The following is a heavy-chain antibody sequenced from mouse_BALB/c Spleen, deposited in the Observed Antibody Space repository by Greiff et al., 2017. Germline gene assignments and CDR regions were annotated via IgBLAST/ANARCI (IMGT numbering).Heavy chain of an antibody. Sequence: QVQLQQPGAELVKPGASVKLSCKASGYTFTSYWMHWVKQRPGQGLEWIGEINPSNGRTNYNEKFKSKATLTVDKSSSTAYMQLSSLTSEDTAVYYCAPIYDGLAYWGQGTLVTVSA. J-gene: IGHJ3*01. CDR2: INPSNGRT. CDR3: APIYDGLAY. V-gene: IGHV1S81*02. D-gene: IGHD2-3*01. CDR1: GYTFTSYW.